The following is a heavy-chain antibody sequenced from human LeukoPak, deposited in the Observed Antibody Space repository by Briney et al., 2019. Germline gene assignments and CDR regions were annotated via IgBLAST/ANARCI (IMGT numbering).Heavy chain of an antibody. D-gene: IGHD3-3*01. V-gene: IGHV3-21*01. Sequence: PGGSLRLSCAASGFTFSRYSMNWVRQAPGKGLEWVSSISSSSSYIYYADSVKGRFTISRDNAKNSLYLQMNSLRAEDTAVYYCARVLLEWLLFDYWGQGTLVTVSS. J-gene: IGHJ4*02. CDR3: ARVLLEWLLFDY. CDR2: ISSSSSYI. CDR1: GFTFSRYS.